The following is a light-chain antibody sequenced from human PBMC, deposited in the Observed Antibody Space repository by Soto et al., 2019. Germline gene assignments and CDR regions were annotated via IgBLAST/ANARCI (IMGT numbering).Light chain of an antibody. V-gene: IGKV3-20*01. CDR1: QSVSSSY. CDR3: LQYGSTPPPP. J-gene: IGKJ2*01. CDR2: GAS. Sequence: EIVLTQSPGTLSLSPGERATLSCRASQSVSSSYLAWYQQKPGQAPRLLIYGASSRATGIPDRFSGSGSGTDFTLTISRLEPEDFAVYYCLQYGSTPPPPFGQGTKLEIK.